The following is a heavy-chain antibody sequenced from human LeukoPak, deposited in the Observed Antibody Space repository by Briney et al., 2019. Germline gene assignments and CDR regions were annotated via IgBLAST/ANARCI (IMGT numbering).Heavy chain of an antibody. V-gene: IGHV3-48*03. Sequence: PGGSLRLSCAASGFTFSSYEMNWVRQAPGKGLEWVSYISSSGSTIYYADSVKGRFTISRDNAKNSLYLQMNSLRAEDTAVYYCARRLDFWSGYSFDYWGQGTLVTVSS. CDR3: ARRLDFWSGYSFDY. D-gene: IGHD3-3*01. CDR2: ISSSGSTI. CDR1: GFTFSSYE. J-gene: IGHJ4*02.